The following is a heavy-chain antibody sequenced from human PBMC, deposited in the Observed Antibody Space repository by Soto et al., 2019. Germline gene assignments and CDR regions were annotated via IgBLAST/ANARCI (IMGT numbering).Heavy chain of an antibody. Sequence: GGSLRLSCAASGFTFSDYYMSWIRQAPGKGLEWVSYISSSSSYTNYADSVKGRFTISRDNAKNSLYLQMNSLRAEDTAVYYCAREGSHRIAAAGTEPWFDPWGQGTLVTVSS. V-gene: IGHV3-11*06. D-gene: IGHD6-13*01. CDR1: GFTFSDYY. CDR2: ISSSSSYT. J-gene: IGHJ5*02. CDR3: AREGSHRIAAAGTEPWFDP.